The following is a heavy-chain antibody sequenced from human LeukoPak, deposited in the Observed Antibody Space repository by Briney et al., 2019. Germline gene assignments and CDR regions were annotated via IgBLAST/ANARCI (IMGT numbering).Heavy chain of an antibody. J-gene: IGHJ4*02. Sequence: PGGSLRLSCAASGFTFSSYNMNWVRQAPGKGLEWVSFISSSSSYIYYADSVKGRFTISRDNAKNSLYLQMNSLRAEDTAVYYCARGVVVNGYFDYWGQGTLVTVSS. V-gene: IGHV3-21*01. CDR1: GFTFSSYN. D-gene: IGHD2-15*01. CDR3: ARGVVVNGYFDY. CDR2: ISSSSSYI.